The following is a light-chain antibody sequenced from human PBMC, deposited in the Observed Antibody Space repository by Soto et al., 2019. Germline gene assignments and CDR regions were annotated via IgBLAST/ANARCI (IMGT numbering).Light chain of an antibody. V-gene: IGLV2-14*01. CDR3: SSYTSNNLDV. CDR2: EVG. CDR1: GSDISAYNY. J-gene: IGLJ7*01. Sequence: QSALTQPASVSGSPGQSITISCTGTGSDISAYNYVSWYQQHPGKAPKLMIYEVGDRPSGLSNRFSGSKSGNTASLTISRLQPEDEADYYCSSYTSNNLDVFGTGTQLTVL.